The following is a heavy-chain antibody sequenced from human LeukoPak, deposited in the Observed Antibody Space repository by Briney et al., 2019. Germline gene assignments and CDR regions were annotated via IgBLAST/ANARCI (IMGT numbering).Heavy chain of an antibody. CDR3: ARSGWVRMGDY. CDR1: GSSISSSSYY. V-gene: IGHV4-39*07. J-gene: IGHJ4*02. Sequence: SETLSLTCTVSGSSISSSSYYWGWIRQPPGKGLEWIGSIYYSGSTYYNPSLKSRVTISVDTSKNQFSLKLSSVTAADTAVYYCARSGWVRMGDYWGQGTLVTVSS. D-gene: IGHD6-19*01. CDR2: IYYSGST.